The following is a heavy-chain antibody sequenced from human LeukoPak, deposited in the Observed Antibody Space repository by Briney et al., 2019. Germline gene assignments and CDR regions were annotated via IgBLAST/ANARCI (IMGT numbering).Heavy chain of an antibody. J-gene: IGHJ4*02. CDR2: INPNSGGT. CDR1: GYTFTSYY. D-gene: IGHD6-13*01. V-gene: IGHV1-2*02. Sequence: ASVKVSCKASGYTFTSYYMHWVRQAPGQGLEWMGWINPNSGGTNYAQKFQGRVTMTRDTSISTAYMELSRLRSDDTAVYYYARGVYIAAAQYGYWGQGTLVTVSS. CDR3: ARGVYIAAAQYGY.